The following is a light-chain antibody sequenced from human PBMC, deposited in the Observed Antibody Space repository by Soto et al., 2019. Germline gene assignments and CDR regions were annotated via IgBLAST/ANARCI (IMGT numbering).Light chain of an antibody. CDR1: QSVSSSY. Sequence: EIVLTQSPGTLSLSPGERATLSCRASQSVSSSYLAWYQQKPGQAPRLLIYGASSRATGIPDRFSGSGSGTDFTLTISSLEPEDFAVYYCQQYANSPYTFGQGTMLEIK. CDR2: GAS. CDR3: QQYANSPYT. V-gene: IGKV3-20*01. J-gene: IGKJ2*01.